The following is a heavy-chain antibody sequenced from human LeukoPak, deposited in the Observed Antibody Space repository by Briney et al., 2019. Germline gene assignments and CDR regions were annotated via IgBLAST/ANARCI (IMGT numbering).Heavy chain of an antibody. J-gene: IGHJ4*02. V-gene: IGHV3-49*04. Sequence: PGGSLRLSCTTSGFTFGDYGMSWVRQAPGKGLEWVGFIRSKAYGGTTENAASVKGRFTISRDDSKSIAYLQMNCLKTEDTAVYYCTGSFEELTFFDYWGLGTLVTVSS. CDR1: GFTFGDYG. CDR3: TGSFEELTFFDY. D-gene: IGHD3-10*01. CDR2: IRSKAYGGTT.